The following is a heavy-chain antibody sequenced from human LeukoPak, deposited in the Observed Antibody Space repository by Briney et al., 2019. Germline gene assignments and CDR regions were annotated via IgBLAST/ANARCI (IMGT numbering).Heavy chain of an antibody. J-gene: IGHJ4*02. CDR2: INPSGGST. D-gene: IGHD2-2*01. V-gene: IGHV1-46*01. CDR1: GYTLTNYY. CDR3: ARSRDGYYFDY. Sequence: GASVKVSCKASGYTLTNYYLHWVRQAPGQGLEWMGIINPSGGSTSYAQKFQGRVTMTRDTSTGTVYMELSSLRSEDTAVYYCARSRDGYYFDYWGRGTLVTVSS.